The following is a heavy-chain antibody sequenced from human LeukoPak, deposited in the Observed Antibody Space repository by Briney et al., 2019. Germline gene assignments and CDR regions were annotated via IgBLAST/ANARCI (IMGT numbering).Heavy chain of an antibody. CDR3: ARAGWSSRGY. CDR2: ISSSSSTI. D-gene: IGHD6-13*01. CDR1: GFTFSSYS. J-gene: IGHJ4*02. Sequence: GGSLRLSCAASGFTFSSYSMNWVRQAPGKGLEWVSYISSSSSTIYYADSVKGRFTISRDNAKNSLYLRMNSLRAEDTAVYYCARAGWSSRGYWGQGTLVTVSS. V-gene: IGHV3-48*01.